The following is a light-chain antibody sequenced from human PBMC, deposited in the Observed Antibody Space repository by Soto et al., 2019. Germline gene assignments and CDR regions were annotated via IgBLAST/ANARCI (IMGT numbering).Light chain of an antibody. Sequence: IVLTQSPGTLSLSPGERASLSCRASPTFSNSFLSWFQQIPGQAPRLLIYGASMSATGIPDRFSGSGSGTNFTLTISILEPEDFAVYYCQQCGSSSTFGQGTRLEIK. J-gene: IGKJ5*01. V-gene: IGKV3-20*01. CDR1: PTFSNSF. CDR2: GAS. CDR3: QQCGSSST.